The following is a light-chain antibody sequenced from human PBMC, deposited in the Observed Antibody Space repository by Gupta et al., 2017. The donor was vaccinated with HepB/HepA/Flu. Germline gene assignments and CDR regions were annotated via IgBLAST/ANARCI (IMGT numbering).Light chain of an antibody. V-gene: IGKV4-1*01. CDR1: QSVLYSSNNKNY. CDR3: QQDESTRPYT. J-gene: IGKJ2*01. CDR2: WAS. Sequence: DIVMTQSPDSLAVSLGERATINCKSSQSVLYSSNNKNYLAWSQQKPGQPPKLLIYWASTRESGVPDRFSGSGSGTDFTLTISSLQAEDVAVYYCQQDESTRPYTFGQGTKLEIK.